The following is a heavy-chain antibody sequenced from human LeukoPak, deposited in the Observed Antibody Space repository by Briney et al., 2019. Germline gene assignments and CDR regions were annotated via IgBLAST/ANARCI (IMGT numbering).Heavy chain of an antibody. J-gene: IGHJ4*02. CDR2: ISYDGINK. CDR3: ARCSDSDCYDY. V-gene: IGHV3-30-3*01. CDR1: GFTFSSYA. D-gene: IGHD3-22*01. Sequence: GGSLRLSCAASGFTFSSYAMHWVRQAPGKGLEWVAVISYDGINKYYADSVKGRFTISRDNSKNTLYLQMNSLRAEDTAVYYCARCSDSDCYDYWGQGTLVTVSS.